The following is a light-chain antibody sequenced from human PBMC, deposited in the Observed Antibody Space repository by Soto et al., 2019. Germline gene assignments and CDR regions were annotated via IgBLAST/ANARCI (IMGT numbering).Light chain of an antibody. J-gene: IGLJ2*01. CDR1: SFNIGAGYD. Sequence: VLTQPPSVSGAPGQRVTISCPGSSFNIGAGYDVHWYQQLPGTAPKLLIYGNSNRPSGVPDRFSGSKSGTSASLAITGLQAEDEADYYCQSYDSSLSGSVVFGGGTKLTVL. CDR2: GNS. CDR3: QSYDSSLSGSVV. V-gene: IGLV1-40*01.